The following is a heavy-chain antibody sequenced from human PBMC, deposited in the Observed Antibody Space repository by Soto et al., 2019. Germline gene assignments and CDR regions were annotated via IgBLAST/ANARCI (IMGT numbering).Heavy chain of an antibody. D-gene: IGHD6-13*01. CDR1: GFTFSSYA. CDR3: AKALPDRQQLGYWYFDL. CDR2: ISGSGGST. Sequence: GGSLRLSCAASGFTFSSYAMSWVRQAPGKGLEWVSAISGSGGSTYYADSVKGRFTISRDNSKNTLYLQMNSLRAEDTAVYYCAKALPDRQQLGYWYFDLWGRGTLVTVSS. J-gene: IGHJ2*01. V-gene: IGHV3-23*01.